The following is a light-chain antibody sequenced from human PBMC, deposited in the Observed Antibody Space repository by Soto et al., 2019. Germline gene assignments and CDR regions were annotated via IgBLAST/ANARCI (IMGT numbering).Light chain of an antibody. CDR1: QSISIN. CDR2: AAS. Sequence: EIVMAQSPATLSVSAVERSILSCMASQSISINLAWYQQKPGQAPRLLIYAASNRATGVPARFSGSGSGTDFTLTISSLEPEDFGVFYCQQRFDWPKITFGQGTRLEI. CDR3: QQRFDWPKIT. V-gene: IGKV3-11*01. J-gene: IGKJ5*01.